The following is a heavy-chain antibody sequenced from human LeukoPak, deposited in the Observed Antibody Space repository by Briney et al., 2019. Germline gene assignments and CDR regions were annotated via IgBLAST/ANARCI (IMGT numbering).Heavy chain of an antibody. CDR2: ISYDGSDK. V-gene: IGHV3-30*01. CDR1: GFTFRSYT. CDR3: ASPAARSIL. J-gene: IGHJ4*02. Sequence: GGSLRLSCAASGFTFRSYTMHWVRQAPGKGLEWVAVISYDGSDKYYADSVKGRFTISRDNSQNTLYLQMKSLRTEDTAVYYCASPAARSILWGQGTLVTVSS. D-gene: IGHD6-25*01.